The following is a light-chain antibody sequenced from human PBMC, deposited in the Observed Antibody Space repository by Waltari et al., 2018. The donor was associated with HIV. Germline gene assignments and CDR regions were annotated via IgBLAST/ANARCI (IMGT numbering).Light chain of an antibody. J-gene: IGKJ4*01. CDR3: QQYDSFSS. CDR1: QSISSR. CDR2: KAS. V-gene: IGKV1-5*03. Sequence: DIQLTQSPSTLSASVGDRVTITCRAKQSISSRLAWYQQTPGKAPKLLIYKASSLESGVPSRFSGSGSGTEFTLTISSLQPHDFATYYCQQYDSFSSFGGGTRVEIK.